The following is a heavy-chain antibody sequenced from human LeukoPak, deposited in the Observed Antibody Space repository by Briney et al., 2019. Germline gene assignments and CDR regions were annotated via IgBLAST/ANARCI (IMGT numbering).Heavy chain of an antibody. V-gene: IGHV3-7*01. CDR2: IKQNGSDT. Sequence: GGSLRLSCAASGFTFSNYSMSWVRQAPGKGLEWVSTIKQNGSDTYYADSVKGRFTISRDPAKNTLYLQMNSLRAEDTAVYYCAGDSGWYDYWGQGMLVTVSS. D-gene: IGHD6-19*01. CDR3: AGDSGWYDY. J-gene: IGHJ4*02. CDR1: GFTFSNYS.